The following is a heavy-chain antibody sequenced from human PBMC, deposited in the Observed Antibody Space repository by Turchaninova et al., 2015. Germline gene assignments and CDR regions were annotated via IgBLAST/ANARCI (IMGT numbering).Heavy chain of an antibody. J-gene: IGHJ5*02. V-gene: IGHV4-59*01. CDR2: ISYSGTT. Sequence: QLQESGPGLVKPSEPLSPTCTVSGGSISMYYWSGLRQPPGKGLEWIGYISYSGTTNYNPSLKSRVTISVDTSKNQFSLKLTSVTAADTAVYYCARDRWFDPWGQGTLVTVSS. CDR1: GGSISMYY. CDR3: ARDRWFDP.